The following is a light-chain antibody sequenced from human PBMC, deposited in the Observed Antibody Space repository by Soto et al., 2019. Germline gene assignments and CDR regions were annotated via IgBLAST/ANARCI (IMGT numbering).Light chain of an antibody. CDR1: QSVTGN. CDR2: GAS. CDR3: QQYNNWPLT. Sequence: EIVMTQSPATLSVSPGDRATLSCRASQSVTGNLAWYQQKPGQAPRLLIYGASTRATGIPARISGSGSGTEFTLTISSLQSEDFAVYYCQQYNNWPLTFGPGTKVDIK. V-gene: IGKV3-15*01. J-gene: IGKJ3*01.